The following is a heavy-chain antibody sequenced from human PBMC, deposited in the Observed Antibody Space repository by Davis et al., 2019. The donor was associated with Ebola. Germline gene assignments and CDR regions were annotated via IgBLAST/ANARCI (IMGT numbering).Heavy chain of an antibody. CDR1: GLTLSNYW. J-gene: IGHJ4*02. Sequence: GESLKISCAASGLTLSNYWMSWVRQAPGKGLEWVANIKEDGSEKYYVDSVKGRFTISRDNSKNTLYLQMNSLRAEDTAVYYCAKEKIQQWLHYFDYWGQGTLVTVSS. CDR3: AKEKIQQWLHYFDY. D-gene: IGHD5-18*01. V-gene: IGHV3-7*01. CDR2: IKEDGSEK.